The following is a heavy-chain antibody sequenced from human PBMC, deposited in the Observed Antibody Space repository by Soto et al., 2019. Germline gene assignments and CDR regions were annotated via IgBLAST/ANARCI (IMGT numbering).Heavy chain of an antibody. Sequence: SETLSLTCTVSGGSISSSSYYWGWIRQPPGKGLEWIGSIYYSGSAYYNPSLKSRVTISVDTSKNQFSLKLSSVTAADTAVYYCARQRYSYVINWGQGTLVTVSS. CDR1: GGSISSSSYY. CDR3: ARQRYSYVIN. D-gene: IGHD5-18*01. V-gene: IGHV4-39*01. CDR2: IYYSGSA. J-gene: IGHJ4*02.